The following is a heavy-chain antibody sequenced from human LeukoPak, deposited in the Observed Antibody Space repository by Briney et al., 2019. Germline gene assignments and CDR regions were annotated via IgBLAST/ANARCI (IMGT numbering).Heavy chain of an antibody. D-gene: IGHD3-10*01. CDR3: ARWKFRESDSPFFYFYFGMDV. CDR2: ISGSGAST. V-gene: IGHV3-23*01. J-gene: IGHJ6*02. CDR1: GFTFYSYA. Sequence: PGGSLRLSCAASGFTFYSYAMSWVRQAPGKGLEWVAAISGSGASTYYADSVKGRFTITRDNSKNMMFLQMNSLTAADTAVYFCARWKFRESDSPFFYFYFGMDVLGQGTTVTVSS.